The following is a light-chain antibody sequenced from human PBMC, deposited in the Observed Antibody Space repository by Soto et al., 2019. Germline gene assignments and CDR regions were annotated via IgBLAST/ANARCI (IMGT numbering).Light chain of an antibody. CDR1: QSISDT. CDR3: LQHNSYPRT. J-gene: IGKJ1*01. Sequence: EIVMKQSPATLSVSPGGRATLSCRASQSISDTLAWYQQKPGQAPRILIHGASTRDTGFPARFSGSGSGTDFTLTISSLQPEDFATYYCLQHNSYPRTFGQGTKVDIK. V-gene: IGKV3-15*01. CDR2: GAS.